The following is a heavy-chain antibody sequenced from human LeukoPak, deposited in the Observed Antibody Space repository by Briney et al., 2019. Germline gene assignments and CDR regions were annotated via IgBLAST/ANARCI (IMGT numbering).Heavy chain of an antibody. CDR3: ARHRAYSSSSPFDY. Sequence: SETLSLTCSVSGGSISSLYWSWIRQPPGKGLEWIGYIYYTGSTNYNPPLKSRVTMFVDMSKNQFSLRLSSVTAADTAVYYCARHRAYSSSSPFDYWGQGTLVTVSS. CDR1: GGSISSLY. J-gene: IGHJ4*02. D-gene: IGHD6-6*01. V-gene: IGHV4-59*08. CDR2: IYYTGST.